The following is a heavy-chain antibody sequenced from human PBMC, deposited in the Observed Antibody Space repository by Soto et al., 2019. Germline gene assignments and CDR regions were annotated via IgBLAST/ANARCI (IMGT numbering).Heavy chain of an antibody. J-gene: IGHJ3*01. V-gene: IGHV5-10-1*01. CDR1: GYSFTTFW. CDR3: ARHLYDNSNYLDILDV. D-gene: IGHD3-22*01. Sequence: GESLKISCNVSGYSFTTFWISWVRQMPEKGLEWMGRLDPADSFTNYSPSFQGHVTISVDKSIDTAYLQWSSLKASDTAIYYCARHLYDNSNYLDILDVWGQGTMATVSP. CDR2: LDPADSFT.